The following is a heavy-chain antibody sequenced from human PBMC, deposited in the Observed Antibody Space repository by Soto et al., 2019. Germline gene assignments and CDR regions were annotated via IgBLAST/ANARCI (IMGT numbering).Heavy chain of an antibody. CDR2: INHSGST. CDR3: ARGRDGSWRGYSYGWGWYYYYMDV. D-gene: IGHD5-18*01. CDR1: GGSFSGYY. J-gene: IGHJ6*03. Sequence: SETLSLTCAVYGGSFSGYYWSWIRQPPGKGLEWIGEINHSGSTNYNPSLKSRVTISVDTSKNQFSLKLSSVPAADTAVYYCARGRDGSWRGYSYGWGWYYYYMDVWGKGTTVTVSS. V-gene: IGHV4-34*01.